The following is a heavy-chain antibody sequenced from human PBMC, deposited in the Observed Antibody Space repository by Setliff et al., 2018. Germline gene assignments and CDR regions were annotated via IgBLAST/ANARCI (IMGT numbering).Heavy chain of an antibody. D-gene: IGHD1-26*01. J-gene: IGHJ3*02. Sequence: GSLRFSCEVSGFTLSSNYMSWARQAPGLGLEWVSFIYSSGSTYHAESVKGRFTISRDNSKNTLYLQMNSLKVEDTAVYYCASGGGSSGYAFNIWGQGTMVTVSS. V-gene: IGHV3-53*01. CDR3: ASGGGSSGYAFNI. CDR2: IYSSGST. CDR1: GFTLSSNY.